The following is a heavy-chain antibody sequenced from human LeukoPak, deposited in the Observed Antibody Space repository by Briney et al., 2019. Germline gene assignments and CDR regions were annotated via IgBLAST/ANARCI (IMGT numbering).Heavy chain of an antibody. Sequence: ASVKVSCKASGYTFTSYGISWVRQAPGQGLEWMGWISAYNGNTNYAQKLQGRVTMTTDTSTSTAYMELRSLRSDDTAVYYCARGRYCTNGVCYPIDCWGQGTLVTVSS. CDR3: ARGRYCTNGVCYPIDC. J-gene: IGHJ4*02. CDR2: ISAYNGNT. V-gene: IGHV1-18*01. CDR1: GYTFTSYG. D-gene: IGHD2-8*01.